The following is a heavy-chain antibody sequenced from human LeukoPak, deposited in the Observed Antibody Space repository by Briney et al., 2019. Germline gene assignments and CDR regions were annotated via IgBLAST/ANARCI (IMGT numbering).Heavy chain of an antibody. Sequence: GGPLRLSCAASGFTFSSYWMSWVRQAPGKGLEWVANIKQDGSEKYYVDSVKGRFTISRDNAKKSLYLRMNSLRAEDTAVYYCARDAEVGTLFGVLSRYNWFDPWGQGALVTVSS. CDR1: GFTFSSYW. V-gene: IGHV3-7*01. CDR3: ARDAEVGTLFGVLSRYNWFDP. CDR2: IKQDGSEK. J-gene: IGHJ5*02. D-gene: IGHD3-3*01.